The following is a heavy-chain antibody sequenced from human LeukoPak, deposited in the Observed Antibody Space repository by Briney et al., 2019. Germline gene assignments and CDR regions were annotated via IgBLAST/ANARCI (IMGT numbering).Heavy chain of an antibody. Sequence: SETLSLTCTVSGGSISSYYWSWIRQPAGKGLEWIGRIYTSGSTNYNPSLKSRVTMSVDTSKNQFSLKLSSVTAADTAVYYCARGRGRQQLVTPFDYWGQGTLVTVSS. D-gene: IGHD6-13*01. CDR3: ARGRGRQQLVTPFDY. J-gene: IGHJ4*02. CDR2: IYTSGST. CDR1: GGSISSYY. V-gene: IGHV4-4*07.